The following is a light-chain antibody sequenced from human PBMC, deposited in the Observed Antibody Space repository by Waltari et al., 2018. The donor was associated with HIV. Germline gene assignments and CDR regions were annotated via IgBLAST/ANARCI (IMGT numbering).Light chain of an antibody. CDR2: QVS. Sequence: VVMTQSQRSLPVTLGQPASISCRSSQSLVFRDGNTFFHWFHQRPGQSPRRLIYQVSNRDSGVPDRFSGSGSGTDFTLKISRVESEDVGIYYCLQGTHWPPTFGQGTNLEIK. J-gene: IGKJ2*01. CDR3: LQGTHWPPT. V-gene: IGKV2-30*01. CDR1: QSLVFRDGNTF.